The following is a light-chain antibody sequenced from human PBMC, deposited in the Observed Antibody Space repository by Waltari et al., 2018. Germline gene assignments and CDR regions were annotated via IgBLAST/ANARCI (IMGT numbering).Light chain of an antibody. J-gene: IGKJ4*01. CDR1: QTVRTTY. Sequence: EIVLTQSPGTLSLSPGERATLSCRASQTVRTTYLAWYQQKPGQAPTILIYGPSSSPTAIPDRFSGSWSGTGFSLTISILEPEDFTVYYCQQYDISPLTFGGGTKVEIK. CDR2: GPS. V-gene: IGKV3-20*01. CDR3: QQYDISPLT.